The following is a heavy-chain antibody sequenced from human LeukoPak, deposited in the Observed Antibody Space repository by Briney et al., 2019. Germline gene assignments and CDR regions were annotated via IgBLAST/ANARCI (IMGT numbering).Heavy chain of an antibody. CDR3: ARGGDRFLEWLSPQSYYYGMDV. CDR1: GVSFSGYY. CDR2: INHSGST. D-gene: IGHD3-3*01. Sequence: EASETLSLTCAVYGVSFSGYYWSWIRQPPGKGLEWIGEINHSGSTNYNPSLKSRVTISVDTSKNQFSLKLSSVTAADTAVYYCARGGDRFLEWLSPQSYYYGMDVWGQGTTVTVSS. V-gene: IGHV4-34*01. J-gene: IGHJ6*02.